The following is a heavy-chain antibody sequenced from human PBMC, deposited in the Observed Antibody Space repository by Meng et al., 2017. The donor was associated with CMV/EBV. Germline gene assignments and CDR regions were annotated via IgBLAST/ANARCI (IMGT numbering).Heavy chain of an antibody. Sequence: GESLKISCTASGFTFGDYAMSWVRQAPGKGLEWVANIKQDGSEKYYVDSVKGRFTISRDNAKNSLYLQMNSLRAEDTAVYYCASAMESYKDYYYYGMDVWGQGTTVTVSS. CDR2: IKQDGSEK. D-gene: IGHD3-3*01. V-gene: IGHV3-7*01. J-gene: IGHJ6*02. CDR3: ASAMESYKDYYYYGMDV. CDR1: GFTFGDYA.